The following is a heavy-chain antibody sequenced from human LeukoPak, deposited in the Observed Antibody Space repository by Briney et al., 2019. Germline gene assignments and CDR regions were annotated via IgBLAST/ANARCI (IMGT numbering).Heavy chain of an antibody. CDR2: ISNDGSRK. Sequence: GRSLRLSCAPSVLAFNRHRMHWVRHAPCKGLEWVAIISNDGSRKYYAHSVEGRFTISRDNSKNTLYLQMDSLRAEDTAVYYCARDRAWNYFDYWGQGTLVTVSS. J-gene: IGHJ4*02. CDR3: ARDRAWNYFDY. CDR1: VLAFNRHR. V-gene: IGHV3-30*03. D-gene: IGHD3-3*01.